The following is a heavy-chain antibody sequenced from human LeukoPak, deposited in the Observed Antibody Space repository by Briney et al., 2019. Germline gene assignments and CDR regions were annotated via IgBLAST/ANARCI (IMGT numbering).Heavy chain of an antibody. Sequence: GGSLRLSCAASGFTFSDYYMSWIRQAPGKGLEWVSYISSSGSTIYYANSVEGRFTISRDNAKNSLYLQMNSLRAEDTALYYCARVGYCSSTSCYGTYYFDYWGQGSLVTVSS. CDR1: GFTFSDYY. CDR2: ISSSGSTI. D-gene: IGHD2-2*01. CDR3: ARVGYCSSTSCYGTYYFDY. J-gene: IGHJ4*02. V-gene: IGHV3-11*04.